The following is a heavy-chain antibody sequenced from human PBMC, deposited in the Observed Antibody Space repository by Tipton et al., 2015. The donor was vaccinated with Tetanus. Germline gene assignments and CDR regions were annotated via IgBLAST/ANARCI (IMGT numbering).Heavy chain of an antibody. D-gene: IGHD3-22*01. CDR1: GFKFSDYS. CDR2: INARTHTI. Sequence: SLRLSCAASGFKFSDYSMNWVRQAPGKGLEWISCINARTHTIYYTDSVKGRFTISRENAKNSLYLQMNSLRAGDTAVYYCARSSGYSGLGYWGQGTLVTVSS. J-gene: IGHJ4*02. V-gene: IGHV3-48*01. CDR3: ARSSGYSGLGY.